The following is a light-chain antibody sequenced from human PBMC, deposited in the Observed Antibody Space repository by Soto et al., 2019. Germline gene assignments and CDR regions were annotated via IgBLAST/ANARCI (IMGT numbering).Light chain of an antibody. V-gene: IGKV3-11*01. Sequence: EIVLTQSPAILSLSPGERATLSCRASQSVSTYLAWYQQRPGQAPRLLVYDASNRATDIPARFSGSGSGTDFTLTISSLEPEDFAVYYCQQRTNWPHTWTFRPGTKVEIK. CDR2: DAS. J-gene: IGKJ1*01. CDR3: QQRTNWPHTWT. CDR1: QSVSTY.